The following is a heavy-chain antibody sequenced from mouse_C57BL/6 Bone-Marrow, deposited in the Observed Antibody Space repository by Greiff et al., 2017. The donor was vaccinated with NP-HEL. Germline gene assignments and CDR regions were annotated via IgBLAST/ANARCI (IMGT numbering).Heavy chain of an antibody. J-gene: IGHJ2*01. CDR3: ARQGYGSQYYFDY. V-gene: IGHV5-6*01. CDR2: ISSGGSYT. Sequence: EVQGVESGGDLVKPGGSLKLSCAASGFTFSSYGMSWVRQTPDKRLEWVATISSGGSYTYYPDSVKGRFTISRDNAKNTLYLQMSSLKSEDTAMYYCARQGYGSQYYFDYWGQGTTLTVSS. D-gene: IGHD1-1*01. CDR1: GFTFSSYG.